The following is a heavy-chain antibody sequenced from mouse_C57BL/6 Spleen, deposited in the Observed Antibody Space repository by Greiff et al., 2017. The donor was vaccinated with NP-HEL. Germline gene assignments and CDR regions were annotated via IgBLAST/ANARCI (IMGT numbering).Heavy chain of an antibody. Sequence: QVQLQQPGAELVRPGTSVKLSCKASGYTFTSYWMHWVKQRPGQGLEWIGVIDPSDSYTSYNQQFKGKATLTVDTSSSTAYMQLSSLTSEDSAVYYCAGLYGSSPAWFAYWGQGTLVTVSA. V-gene: IGHV1-59*01. CDR2: IDPSDSYT. CDR3: AGLYGSSPAWFAY. D-gene: IGHD1-1*01. J-gene: IGHJ3*01. CDR1: GYTFTSYW.